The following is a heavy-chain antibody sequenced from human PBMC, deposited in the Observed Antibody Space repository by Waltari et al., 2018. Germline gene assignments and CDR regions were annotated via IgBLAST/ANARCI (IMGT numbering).Heavy chain of an antibody. Sequence: QGQLVESGGGVVQPGRSLRLPCAASGFTFISYTMHGFRQAPGKGLEWVAVISYDGSNKYHADSVKGRFTISRDNSKNTLYLQMNSLRTEDTAVYYCARDGEMYCSSTSCYYFDHWGQGTLVTVSS. J-gene: IGHJ4*02. CDR3: ARDGEMYCSSTSCYYFDH. D-gene: IGHD2-2*01. V-gene: IGHV3-30*04. CDR2: ISYDGSNK. CDR1: GFTFISYT.